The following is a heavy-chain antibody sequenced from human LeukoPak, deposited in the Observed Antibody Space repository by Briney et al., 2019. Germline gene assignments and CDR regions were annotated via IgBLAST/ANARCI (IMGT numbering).Heavy chain of an antibody. D-gene: IGHD3-16*01. J-gene: IGHJ4*02. CDR3: TRDRAYKTFDY. V-gene: IGHV3-7*04. Sequence: GGSLRLSCAASGFTFSSSWMTWVRQAPGKGLEWVAVIRPDGSEAAYVDSVIGRFTISRDNAKNSLFLQMISLRVEDTAVYYCTRDRAYKTFDYWGQGTLVTVSS. CDR1: GFTFSSSW. CDR2: IRPDGSEA.